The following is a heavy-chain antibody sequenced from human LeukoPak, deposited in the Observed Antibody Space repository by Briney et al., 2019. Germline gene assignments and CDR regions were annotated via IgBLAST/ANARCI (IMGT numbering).Heavy chain of an antibody. CDR2: INPNSGGT. CDR1: GYTFTGYY. V-gene: IGHV1-2*02. CDR3: ARVRHYVWGSYRYFDY. Sequence: ASVKVSCKASGYTFTGYYMHWVRQAPGQGLEWMVWINPNSGGTNYAQKFQGRVTMTRDTSISTAYMELSRLRSDDTAVYYCARVRHYVWGSYRYFDYWGQGTLVTVSS. J-gene: IGHJ4*02. D-gene: IGHD3-16*02.